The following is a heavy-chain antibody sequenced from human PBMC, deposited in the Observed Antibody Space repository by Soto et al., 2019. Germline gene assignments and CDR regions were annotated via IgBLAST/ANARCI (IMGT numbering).Heavy chain of an antibody. CDR3: ARVPPLDYGYYLYYFDY. J-gene: IGHJ4*02. Sequence: QVQLQESGPGLVKPSQTLSLTCTVSGGSISSGGYYWSWIRQHPGKGLEWIGYIYYSGSTYYNPSLKSRVTISVDTSKIQFSLKLSSVTAADTAVYYCARVPPLDYGYYLYYFDYWGQGTLVTGSS. V-gene: IGHV4-31*03. D-gene: IGHD4-17*01. CDR2: IYYSGST. CDR1: GGSISSGGYY.